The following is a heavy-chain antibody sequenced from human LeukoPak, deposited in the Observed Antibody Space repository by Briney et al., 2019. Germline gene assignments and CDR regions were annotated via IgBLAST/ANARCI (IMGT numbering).Heavy chain of an antibody. CDR2: MNPNSGNT. V-gene: IGHV1-8*01. CDR1: GYTFTSYD. D-gene: IGHD2-21*01. CDR3: GRVARELWAS. Sequence: ASVKVSCKASGYTFTSYDINWVRQATGQGLEWMGFMNPNSGNTVYAQKFQGRVTMTRDTSISTAYMELNSLRSEDTALDYCGRVARELWASWGKGTLVTVSS. J-gene: IGHJ5*02.